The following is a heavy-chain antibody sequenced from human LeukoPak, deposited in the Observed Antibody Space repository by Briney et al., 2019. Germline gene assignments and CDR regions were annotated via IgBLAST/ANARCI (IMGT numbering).Heavy chain of an antibody. Sequence: ASVKVSCKASGYTFTSYGISWVRQAPGQGLEWMGWISAYNGNTNYAQKLRGRVTMTTDTSTSTAYMELRSLRSDDTAVYYCARDLSPPYYDFWSGYYFLYNWFDPWGQGTLVTVSS. J-gene: IGHJ5*02. CDR3: ARDLSPPYYDFWSGYYFLYNWFDP. CDR1: GYTFTSYG. CDR2: ISAYNGNT. D-gene: IGHD3-3*01. V-gene: IGHV1-18*01.